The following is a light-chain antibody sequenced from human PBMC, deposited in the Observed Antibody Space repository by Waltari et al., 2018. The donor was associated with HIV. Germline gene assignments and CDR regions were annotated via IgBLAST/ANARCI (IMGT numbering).Light chain of an antibody. CDR1: TGAVTSGHH. CDR3: LLSYSGRRPWV. CDR2: DTS. V-gene: IGLV7-46*01. Sequence: QAVVTQEPSLTVSPGGTVTPTCGSSTGAVTSGHHPHWLQQKPGQAPRTLIYDTSNKHSWTPARFSGSLLGGKAALTLSGALPEDEADYYCLLSYSGRRPWVFGGGTKLTVL. J-gene: IGLJ3*02.